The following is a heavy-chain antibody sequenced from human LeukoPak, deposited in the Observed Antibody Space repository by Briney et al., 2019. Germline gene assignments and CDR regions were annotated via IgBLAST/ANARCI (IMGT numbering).Heavy chain of an antibody. V-gene: IGHV3-74*01. CDR1: GFTFSSYW. CDR2: INSDGSST. J-gene: IGHJ6*03. Sequence: PGGSLRLSCAASGFTFSSYWMHWVRQAPGKGLVWVSHINSDGSSTTYADSVKGRFTISRDNAKNTLYLQMNSLRAEDTAVYYCARDGATFSGYDWYYYMDVWGKGTTVTVSS. CDR3: ARDGATFSGYDWYYYMDV. D-gene: IGHD5-12*01.